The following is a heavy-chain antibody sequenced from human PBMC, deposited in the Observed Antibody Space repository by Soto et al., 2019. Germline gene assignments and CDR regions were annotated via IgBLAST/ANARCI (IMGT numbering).Heavy chain of an antibody. CDR3: ASPKIAFYNWFDP. D-gene: IGHD3-3*02. V-gene: IGHV4-39*01. CDR1: GGSISTYY. CDR2: IYYSGST. J-gene: IGHJ5*02. Sequence: SETLSLTCTVSGGSISTYYWSWIRQPPGKGLEWIGSIYYSGSTYYNPSLKSRVTISVDTSKNQFSLKLSSVTAADTAVYYCASPKIAFYNWFDPWGQGTLVTVSS.